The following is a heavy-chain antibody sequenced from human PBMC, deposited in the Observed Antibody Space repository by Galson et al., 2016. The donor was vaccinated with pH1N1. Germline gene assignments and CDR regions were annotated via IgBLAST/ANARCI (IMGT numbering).Heavy chain of an antibody. V-gene: IGHV3-7*01. Sequence: SLRLSCAASGFTFSSYWMSWVRQAPGKGLEWVANIYQDGSEKSYVDSVKGRFTVARDNAKSSLYLQMNSLRAEDTGVYYCATLGAHGDSVPYHYGMGVWGQGTTVTVSS. J-gene: IGHJ6*02. CDR3: ATLGAHGDSVPYHYGMGV. CDR2: IYQDGSEK. CDR1: GFTFSSYW. D-gene: IGHD4-17*01.